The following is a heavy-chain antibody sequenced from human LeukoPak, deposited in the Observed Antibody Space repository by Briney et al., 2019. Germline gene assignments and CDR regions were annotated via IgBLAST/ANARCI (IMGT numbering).Heavy chain of an antibody. Sequence: SETLSLTCAVYGGSFSGYYWSWIRQPPGKGLEWIGEINHSGSTNYNPSLKSRVTISVDTSKNRFSLKLSSVTAADTAVYYCARGRPSTWYSSGWFIDYWGQGTLVTVSS. D-gene: IGHD6-19*01. CDR1: GGSFSGYY. CDR3: ARGRPSTWYSSGWFIDY. V-gene: IGHV4-34*01. CDR2: INHSGST. J-gene: IGHJ4*02.